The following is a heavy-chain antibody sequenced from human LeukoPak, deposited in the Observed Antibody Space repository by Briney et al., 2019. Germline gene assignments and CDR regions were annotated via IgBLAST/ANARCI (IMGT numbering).Heavy chain of an antibody. V-gene: IGHV3-21*01. D-gene: IGHD2-2*01. CDR3: AITPVVPAAMVDY. CDR1: GFTFSSYS. Sequence: PGGSLRLSCAASGFTFSSYSMDWVRQAPGKGLEWVSSISSSSSYIYYADSVKGRFTISRDNAKNSLYLTINSLRAEDTAVYYCAITPVVPAAMVDYWGQGTLVTVSS. CDR2: ISSSSSYI. J-gene: IGHJ4*02.